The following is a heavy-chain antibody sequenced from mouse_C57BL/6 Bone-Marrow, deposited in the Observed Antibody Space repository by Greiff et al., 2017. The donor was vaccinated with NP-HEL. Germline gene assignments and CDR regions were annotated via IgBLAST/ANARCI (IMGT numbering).Heavy chain of an antibody. CDR2: IDPEDGDT. CDR1: GFNIKDYY. V-gene: IGHV14-1*01. J-gene: IGHJ3*01. D-gene: IGHD2-4*01. CDR3: TPFYYDYDEFAY. Sequence: DVKLVESGAELVRPGASVKLSCTASGFNIKDYYMHWVKQRPEQGLEWIGRIDPEDGDTEYAPKFQGKATMTADTSSNTAYLQLSSLTSEDTAVYYCTPFYYDYDEFAYWGQGTLVTVSA.